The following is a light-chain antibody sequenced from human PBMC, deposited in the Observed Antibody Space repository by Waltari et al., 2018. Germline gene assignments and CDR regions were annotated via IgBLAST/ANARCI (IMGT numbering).Light chain of an antibody. J-gene: IGLJ2*01. Sequence: QSVLSQPPSASGTPGQMVTISCSGSNYNIGNNFVYWYHQLPGTAPKLLIYRNNQRPSGFPDRCSGSKSGTSASLAISGLRSEDEADYYCASWDGSLGGVIFGGGTKLTVL. CDR2: RNN. V-gene: IGLV1-47*01. CDR1: NYNIGNNF. CDR3: ASWDGSLGGVI.